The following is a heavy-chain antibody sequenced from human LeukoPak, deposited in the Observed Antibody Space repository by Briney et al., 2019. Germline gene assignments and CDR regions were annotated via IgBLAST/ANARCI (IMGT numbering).Heavy chain of an antibody. CDR1: GFTFSSYA. J-gene: IGHJ5*02. CDR2: IRYDGSNK. Sequence: PGGSLRLSCAASGFTFSSYAMHWVRQAPGKGLEWVAFIRYDGSNKYYADSVKGRFTISRDNAKNSLYLQMNSLRAEDTAVYYCARFAYSSGWYHPWGQGTLVTVSS. CDR3: ARFAYSSGWYHP. D-gene: IGHD6-19*01. V-gene: IGHV3-30*04.